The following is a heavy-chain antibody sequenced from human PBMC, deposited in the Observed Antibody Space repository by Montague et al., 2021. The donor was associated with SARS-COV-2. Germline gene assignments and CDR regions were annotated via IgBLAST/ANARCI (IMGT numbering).Heavy chain of an antibody. D-gene: IGHD6-13*01. V-gene: IGHV3-30*04. J-gene: IGHJ4*02. CDR1: GFTFSSYA. CDR3: AREGITAAGKDFDY. Sequence: SLRLFCAASGFTFSSYAMHRVRQAPGKGLEWVAVISYDGTNEHYADSVKGRFTISRDNPKNTLYLQMDSLRAEDTAVYYCAREGITAAGKDFDYWGQGTLVTVSS. CDR2: ISYDGTNE.